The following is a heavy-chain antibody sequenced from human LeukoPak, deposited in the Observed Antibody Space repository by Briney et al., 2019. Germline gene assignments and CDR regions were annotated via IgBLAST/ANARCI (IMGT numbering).Heavy chain of an antibody. CDR2: ISAYNGNT. J-gene: IGHJ4*02. CDR3: ARAFSEGYQLLFSDY. Sequence: GASVKVSCKASGYTFTSYGISWVRQAPGQGLEWMGWISAYNGNTNYAQKLQGRVTMTTDTSTSTAYMELRSLRSDDTAVYYCARAFSEGYQLLFSDYWGQGTLVTVSS. V-gene: IGHV1-18*01. CDR1: GYTFTSYG. D-gene: IGHD2-2*01.